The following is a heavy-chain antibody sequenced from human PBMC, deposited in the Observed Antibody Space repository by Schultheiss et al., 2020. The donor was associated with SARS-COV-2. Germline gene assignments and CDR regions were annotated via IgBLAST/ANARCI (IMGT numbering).Heavy chain of an antibody. J-gene: IGHJ6*02. CDR3: ARDGGSRITMVRGTTNYYYYGMDV. CDR2: IYYSGST. Sequence: SETLSLTCTVSGGSISSGGYYWSWIRQPPGKGLEWIGYIYYSGSTYYNPSLKSRVTISVDRSKNQFSLKLSSVTAADTAVYYCARDGGSRITMVRGTTNYYYYGMDVWGQGTTVTVSS. CDR1: GGSISSGGYY. V-gene: IGHV4-61*08. D-gene: IGHD3-10*01.